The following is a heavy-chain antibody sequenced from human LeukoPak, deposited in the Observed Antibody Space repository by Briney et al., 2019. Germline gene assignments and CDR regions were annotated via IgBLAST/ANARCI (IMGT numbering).Heavy chain of an antibody. CDR2: IYPGDSDT. CDR1: GYIFTNYW. J-gene: IGHJ4*02. V-gene: IGHV5-51*01. CDR3: ATFQQLAYYFDY. Sequence: TGESLKISCKTSGYIFTNYWIGWVRQMPGKGLEWMGIIYPGDSDTRYSPSFQGQVTISVDKSISTAYLQWSSLKASDTAMYYCATFQQLAYYFDYWGQGTLVTVSS. D-gene: IGHD6-13*01.